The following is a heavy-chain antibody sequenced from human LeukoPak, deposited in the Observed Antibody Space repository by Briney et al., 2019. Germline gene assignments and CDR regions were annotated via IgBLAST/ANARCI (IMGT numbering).Heavy chain of an antibody. J-gene: IGHJ4*02. V-gene: IGHV4-39*07. CDR2: MNHSGST. CDR3: ARRGVWFGELR. D-gene: IGHD3-10*01. CDR1: GGSISSDNYY. Sequence: SETLSLTCTVSGGSISSDNYYWSRIRQPPGKGPEWIGEMNHSGSTNYNPSLKSRVTISVDTSKNQFSLKLSSVTAEDTAVYYCARRGVWFGELRWGQGALVTVSS.